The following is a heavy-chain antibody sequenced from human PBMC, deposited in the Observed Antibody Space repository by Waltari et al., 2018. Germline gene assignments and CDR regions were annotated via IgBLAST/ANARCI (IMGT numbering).Heavy chain of an antibody. Sequence: QVQLQESGPGLVKASETLSLTCTVSGGPISNYYWSWVRQAQGKGPEWIGHNYYTGITNYSPALESRVSFSVDMSNNKFSLRLSSVTAADTAIYYCARGGWKTTNYGMDVWGPGTTVTVSS. D-gene: IGHD1-1*01. J-gene: IGHJ6*02. V-gene: IGHV4-59*01. CDR3: ARGGWKTTNYGMDV. CDR2: NYYTGIT. CDR1: GGPISNYY.